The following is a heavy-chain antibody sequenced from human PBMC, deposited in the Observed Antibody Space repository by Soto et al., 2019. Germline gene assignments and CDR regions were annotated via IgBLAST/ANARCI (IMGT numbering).Heavy chain of an antibody. CDR1: GASIRSGGYY. V-gene: IGHV4-31*03. Sequence: SETLSLTCSVSGASIRSGGYYWSWLRQSPGKGLEWIGHIYYTGSTFYSPSLKGRLTISLDTSKNQFSLDLRSVTAADTAMYYCARIEMASIKWGRGTLVTVSS. CDR3: ARIEMASIK. J-gene: IGHJ4*02. CDR2: IYYTGST.